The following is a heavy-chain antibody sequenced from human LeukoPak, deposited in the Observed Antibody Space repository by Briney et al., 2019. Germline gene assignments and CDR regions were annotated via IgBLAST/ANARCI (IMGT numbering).Heavy chain of an antibody. D-gene: IGHD3-10*01. CDR1: VGSISSYY. J-gene: IGHJ4*02. V-gene: IGHV4-59*01. Sequence: SETLSLTCTVCVGSISSYYWSWIRRPPGKGLEWIGYIYYSGSTNYNPSLKSRVTISVDTSKNQFSLKLSSVTAADTDVYYCARERRSYYYGSGSYYPYYFDYWGQGTLVTVSS. CDR2: IYYSGST. CDR3: ARERRSYYYGSGSYYPYYFDY.